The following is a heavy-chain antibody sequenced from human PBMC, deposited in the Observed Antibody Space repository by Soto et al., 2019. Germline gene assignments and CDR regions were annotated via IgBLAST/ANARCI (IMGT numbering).Heavy chain of an antibody. Sequence: QMQLQQWGAGLLKPSETLSLTCAVYGGSFSGYYWSWIRQPPGKGLEWIGEINPTGSTSYTPSLKSRLTISVDTSKNYLSLKVTSATAADSAMYYCARGRDGGAAIWGQGTLVTVSS. CDR3: ARGRDGGAAI. D-gene: IGHD4-17*01. CDR1: GGSFSGYY. CDR2: INPTGST. J-gene: IGHJ4*02. V-gene: IGHV4-34*01.